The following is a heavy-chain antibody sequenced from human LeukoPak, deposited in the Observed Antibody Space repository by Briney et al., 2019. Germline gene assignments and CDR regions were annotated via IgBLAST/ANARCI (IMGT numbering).Heavy chain of an antibody. J-gene: IGHJ4*02. CDR3: ARGAQGYYYDSSGPIDY. CDR1: GFTFSSYS. D-gene: IGHD3-22*01. CDR2: ISSSSYI. V-gene: IGHV3-21*01. Sequence: GGSLRLSCAASGFTFSSYSMNWVRQAPGKGLEWVSSISSSSYIYYADSVKGRFTISRDNAKNSLYLQMNSLRAEDTAVYYCARGAQGYYYDSSGPIDYWGQGTLVTVSS.